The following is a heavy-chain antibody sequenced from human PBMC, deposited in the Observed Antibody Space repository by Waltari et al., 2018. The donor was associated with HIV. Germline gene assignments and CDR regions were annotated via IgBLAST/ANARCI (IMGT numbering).Heavy chain of an antibody. J-gene: IGHJ3*02. CDR1: GYSFTRYG. V-gene: IGHV1-18*01. CDR3: ARAPMTTVTSRGFDI. CDR2: FSVYNDNT. D-gene: IGHD4-17*01. Sequence: QVQLVQSGAEVKKPGASLKVSCTASGYSFTRYGISWVRQAPGQGLEWIGWFSVYNDNTKYAQKIQDRLNMTTDSPTSTAYMELRRLRSDDTAVYYCARAPMTTVTSRGFDIWGQGTMVIVSS.